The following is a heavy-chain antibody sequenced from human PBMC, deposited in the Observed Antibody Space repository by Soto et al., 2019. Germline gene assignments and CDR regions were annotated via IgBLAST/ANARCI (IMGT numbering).Heavy chain of an antibody. V-gene: IGHV3-7*03. CDR2: IKGDGSDK. Sequence: HPGGSLRLSCAASGFSFSNYWMNWVRQAPGKGLEWVANIKGDGSDKYYVDSVKGRFTISRDNAGNSLHLQMNSLRADDTAVYYCARQRWGLFDYWGQGTPVTVSS. J-gene: IGHJ4*02. D-gene: IGHD2-21*01. CDR3: ARQRWGLFDY. CDR1: GFSFSNYW.